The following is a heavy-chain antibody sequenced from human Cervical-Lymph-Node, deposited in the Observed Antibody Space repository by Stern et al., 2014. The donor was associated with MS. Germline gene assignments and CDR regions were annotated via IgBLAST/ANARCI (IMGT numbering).Heavy chain of an antibody. CDR3: ASPLTATSVRVGYYGMDV. CDR2: IVPLFGHT. CDR1: GRTFRNYA. Sequence: QAPIVESGAEVKKPGSPVKVSCKASGRTFRNYATNWVPQEPGQGLEWVGGIVPLFGHTNYTQKLLGTVTSTADESTRTLVMEPRSLRSEGTAVYYCASPLTATSVRVGYYGMDVWGQGTTVTVS. V-gene: IGHV1-69*01. D-gene: IGHD4-17*01. J-gene: IGHJ6*02.